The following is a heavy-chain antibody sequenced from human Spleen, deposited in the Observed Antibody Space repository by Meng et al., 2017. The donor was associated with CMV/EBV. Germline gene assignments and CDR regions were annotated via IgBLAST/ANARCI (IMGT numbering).Heavy chain of an antibody. CDR1: GGSISSSSYY. CDR3: AREQHTSFDY. J-gene: IGHJ4*02. V-gene: IGHV4-39*07. Sequence: LTCTVSGGSISSSSYYWGWIRQPPGKGLEWIGSIYYSGSTYYNPSLKSRVTISVDTSKNQFSLKLSSVTAADTAVYYCAREQHTSFDYWGQGTLVTVSP. D-gene: IGHD2-2*01. CDR2: IYYSGST.